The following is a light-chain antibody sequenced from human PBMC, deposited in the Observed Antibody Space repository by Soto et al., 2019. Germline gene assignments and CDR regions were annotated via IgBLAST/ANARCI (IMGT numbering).Light chain of an antibody. CDR3: QQYDNPPFS. CDR2: DAS. V-gene: IGKV1-33*01. Sequence: DIPMSQSPSSLSASVGDRVTITCQASQDISNYLNWYQHKPGKPPKLLIYDASNLETGVPSRFSGSKSGTAFTFTITSLQPEDIATYYCQQYDNPPFSFSGGTKVEIK. J-gene: IGKJ4*01. CDR1: QDISNY.